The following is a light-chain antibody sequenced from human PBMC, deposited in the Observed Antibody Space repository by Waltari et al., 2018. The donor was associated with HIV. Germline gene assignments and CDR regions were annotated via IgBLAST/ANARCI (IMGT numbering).Light chain of an antibody. CDR3: QHYNNWPPWT. Sequence: IVMTQSPATLSVSPGERATLSCRASQSISSNLAWYQQKPGQAPRLLIYGANTRATGVPARFSGSGSGTEFTLTISSLQSEDFAIYYCQHYNNWPPWTFGQGTKVEIK. J-gene: IGKJ1*01. CDR1: QSISSN. V-gene: IGKV3-15*01. CDR2: GAN.